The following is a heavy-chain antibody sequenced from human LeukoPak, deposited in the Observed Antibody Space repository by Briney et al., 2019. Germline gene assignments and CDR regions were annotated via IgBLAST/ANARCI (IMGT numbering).Heavy chain of an antibody. CDR3: AREDAHGGYSFGF. V-gene: IGHV1-3*01. Sequence: GASVKVSCKASRYTFTGYYMHWVRQAPGQGLEWMGWINAGNGNTRYSQNFQDRVTFTRDTSANTAYMELISLKSEDTAVYYCAREDAHGGYSFGFWGQGTLVTVSS. CDR1: RYTFTGYY. CDR2: INAGNGNT. J-gene: IGHJ4*02. D-gene: IGHD5-18*01.